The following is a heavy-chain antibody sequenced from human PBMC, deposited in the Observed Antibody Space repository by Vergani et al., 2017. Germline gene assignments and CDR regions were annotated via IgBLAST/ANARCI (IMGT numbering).Heavy chain of an antibody. D-gene: IGHD3-22*01. CDR2: IYYSGST. J-gene: IGHJ3*02. Sequence: QVQLQESGPGLVKPSETLSLTCTVSGGSISSYYWSWIRQPPGKGLEWIGYIYYSGSTNYNPSLKSRVTISVDTSKNQFPLKLSSVTAADTAVYYCARNYYDSSGYYYNKIGDAFDIWGQGTMVTVSS. CDR1: GGSISSYY. CDR3: ARNYYDSSGYYYNKIGDAFDI. V-gene: IGHV4-59*08.